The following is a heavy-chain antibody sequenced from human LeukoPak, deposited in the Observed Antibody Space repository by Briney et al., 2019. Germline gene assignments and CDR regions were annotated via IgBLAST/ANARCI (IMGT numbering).Heavy chain of an antibody. V-gene: IGHV4-39*01. D-gene: IGHD3-16*01. CDR3: ARRGIWDLQIGNWFDP. Sequence: SETLSLTCSISGDSITTNTHWGGWIRQSPGKGLEWIGSIYSSGNSYYNPSLKTRATISPDTSKNQYSLRLTSVTAADTAIYYCARRGIWDLQIGNWFDPWGQGILVIVSS. CDR1: GDSITTNTHW. CDR2: IYSSGNS. J-gene: IGHJ5*02.